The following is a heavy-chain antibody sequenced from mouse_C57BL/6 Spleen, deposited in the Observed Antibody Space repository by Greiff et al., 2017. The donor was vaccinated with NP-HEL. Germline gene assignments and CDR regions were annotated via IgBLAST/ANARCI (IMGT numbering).Heavy chain of an antibody. J-gene: IGHJ4*01. CDR3: ARQRDGYAMDY. D-gene: IGHD3-3*01. V-gene: IGHV2-6-1*01. CDR1: GFSLTSYG. Sequence: QVQLQQSGPGLVAPSQSLSITCTVSGFSLTSYGVHWVRQPPGKGLEWLVVIWRDGSTTYNSALKSRLSSSKDNSKSQVFLKMNSLQTHDTAMYYGARQRDGYAMDYWGQGTSVTVSS. CDR2: IWRDGST.